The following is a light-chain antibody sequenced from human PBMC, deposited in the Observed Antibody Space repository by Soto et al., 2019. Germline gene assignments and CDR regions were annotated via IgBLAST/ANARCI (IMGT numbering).Light chain of an antibody. V-gene: IGLV1-40*01. Sequence: HSVLTQPPSVSGAPGQRVTISCTGSSSNIGAGYDVHWYQQLPGTAPKLLIYGNSNRTSGVPDRFSGSKSGTSASLAITGLQAEDGADYYCHSYDSSMSVAYVFGPGTQLTVL. CDR2: GNS. CDR3: HSYDSSMSVAYV. CDR1: SSNIGAGYD. J-gene: IGLJ1*01.